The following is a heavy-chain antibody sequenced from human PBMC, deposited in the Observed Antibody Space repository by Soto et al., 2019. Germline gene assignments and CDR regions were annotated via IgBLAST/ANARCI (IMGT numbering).Heavy chain of an antibody. Sequence: QVQLQESGPGLVKPSQTLSLTCTVSGGSIKSNDYYWNSIRQHPEKGLEWIGYIYSSGSTYYNPSLKSRVSMSVDTSKNHFSLRLTSVTAADTAVYYCARAIRIFHLKGPTTDTFDFWGQGTLVSVSS. V-gene: IGHV4-31*03. CDR2: IYSSGST. CDR1: GGSIKSNDYY. CDR3: ARAIRIFHLKGPTTDTFDF. J-gene: IGHJ3*01. D-gene: IGHD3-3*01.